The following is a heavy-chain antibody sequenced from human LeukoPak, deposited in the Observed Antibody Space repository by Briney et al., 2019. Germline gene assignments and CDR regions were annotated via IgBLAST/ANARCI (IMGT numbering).Heavy chain of an antibody. CDR3: ARDGDYVWGSYRRKGGFDY. J-gene: IGHJ4*02. CDR2: TNPNSGGT. Sequence: ASVKVSCKASGYTFTGYYMHWVRQAPGQGLEWMGWTNPNSGGTNYAQKFQGRVTMTRDTSISTAYMELSRLRSDDTAVYYCARDGDYVWGSYRRKGGFDYWGQGTLVTVSS. D-gene: IGHD3-16*02. CDR1: GYTFTGYY. V-gene: IGHV1-2*02.